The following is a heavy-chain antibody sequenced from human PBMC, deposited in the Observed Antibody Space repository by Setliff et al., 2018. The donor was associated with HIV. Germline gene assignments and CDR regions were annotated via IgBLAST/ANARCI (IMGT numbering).Heavy chain of an antibody. V-gene: IGHV4-4*02. CDR2: IYHGGST. Sequence: SETLSLTCAVSGGSISSSNWWSWVRQPPGKGLEWIGEIYHGGSTNYNPSLKSRVTISVDKSKNQFSLKLASVTAADTAVYYCARGRMATVLIRNWIDPWGQGSLVTVSS. CDR1: GGSISSSNW. J-gene: IGHJ5*02. D-gene: IGHD4-4*01. CDR3: ARGRMATVLIRNWIDP.